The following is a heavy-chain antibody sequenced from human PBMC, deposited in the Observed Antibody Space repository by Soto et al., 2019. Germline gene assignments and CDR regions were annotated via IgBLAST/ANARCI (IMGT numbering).Heavy chain of an antibody. J-gene: IGHJ4*02. CDR1: GGTFNNYA. D-gene: IGHD3-22*01. CDR3: ARGVHYDTSGYYYFY. CDR2: IIPIFGTA. Sequence: SVKVSCKASGGTFNNYAISWVRQAPGQGLEWMGWIIPIFGTANYAQRFQGRVAITADESTSTAYMELRSLRSEDTAVYYCARGVHYDTSGYYYFYWGQGTLVTVSS. V-gene: IGHV1-69*13.